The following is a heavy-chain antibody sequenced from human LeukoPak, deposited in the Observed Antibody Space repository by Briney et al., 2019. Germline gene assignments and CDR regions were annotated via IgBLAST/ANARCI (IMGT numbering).Heavy chain of an antibody. CDR3: AKGGVYSFDY. V-gene: IGHV3-74*01. D-gene: IGHD4-11*01. J-gene: IGHJ4*02. CDR2: VDGDGSST. CDR1: GFSFSINW. Sequence: GGSLRLSCAASGFSFSINWMHWVRQAPGKGLVWVSRVDGDGSSTSYADSVKGRFSISRDNAKNTLYLQLNSLRAEDTAVYYCAKGGVYSFDYWGQGALVTVSS.